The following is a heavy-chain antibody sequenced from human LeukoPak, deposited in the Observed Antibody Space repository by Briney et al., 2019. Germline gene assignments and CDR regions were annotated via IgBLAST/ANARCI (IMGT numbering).Heavy chain of an antibody. Sequence: SETLSLTCTISGDSIGRINYFWGWIRQAPGKGLEWIVSMSYSGHTYYNPSPKSRVTTSIDTSKNQLSLNLKSVTAADTAVYYCARDRDVDDFDSWGHGTLVTVSS. CDR3: ARDRDVDDFDS. V-gene: IGHV4-39*07. D-gene: IGHD2-15*01. J-gene: IGHJ4*01. CDR1: GDSIGRINYF. CDR2: MSYSGHT.